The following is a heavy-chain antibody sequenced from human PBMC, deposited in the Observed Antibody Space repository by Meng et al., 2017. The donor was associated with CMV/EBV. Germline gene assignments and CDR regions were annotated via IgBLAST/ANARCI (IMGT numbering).Heavy chain of an antibody. CDR2: IYTSGST. D-gene: IGHD2-15*01. CDR3: ASSMVVAGDWFDP. CDR1: GGSMCSYC. Sequence: SGAGRVNRVGTLSLPCTVAGGSMCSYCWSWMRQHAGKGLEWIVRIYTSGSTNYNPSLMSRVTMSVDTSKNQFSLKLSSVTAADTAVYYCASSMVVAGDWFDPWGQGTLVTVSS. V-gene: IGHV4-4*07. J-gene: IGHJ5*02.